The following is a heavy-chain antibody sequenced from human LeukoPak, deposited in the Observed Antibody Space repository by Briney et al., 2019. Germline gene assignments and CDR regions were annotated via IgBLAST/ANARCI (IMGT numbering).Heavy chain of an antibody. D-gene: IGHD6-6*01. CDR1: GFTFGDYA. CDR2: IRSKAYGGTT. J-gene: IGHJ3*02. Sequence: PGGSLRLSCTASGFTFGDYAMSWVRQAPGKGLEWVGFIRSKAYGGTTEYAASVEGRFTISRDDSKSIAYLQMNSLKTEDTAVYYCTRAYSSSSYSWTFDIWGQGTMVTVFS. CDR3: TRAYSSSSYSWTFDI. V-gene: IGHV3-49*04.